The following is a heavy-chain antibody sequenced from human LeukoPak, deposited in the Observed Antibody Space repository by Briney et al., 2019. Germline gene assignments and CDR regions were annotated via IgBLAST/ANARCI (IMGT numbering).Heavy chain of an antibody. J-gene: IGHJ6*02. CDR1: GFTFSSYN. CDR2: ISSSSRTI. V-gene: IGHV3-48*02. Sequence: PGGSLRLSCAASGFTFSSYNMNWVRQAPGKGLEWVSYISSSSRTIYYADSVKGRFTISRDNAKNSLYLQMNSLRDEDSAVYYCARERYCGGDCYSFYYYGMDVWGQGTAVTVSS. D-gene: IGHD2-21*02. CDR3: ARERYCGGDCYSFYYYGMDV.